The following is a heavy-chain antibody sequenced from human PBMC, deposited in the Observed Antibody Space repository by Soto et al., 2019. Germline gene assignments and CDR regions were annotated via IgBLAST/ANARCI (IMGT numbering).Heavy chain of an antibody. Sequence: GRSLRLSCAASGFTFSNAWMNWVRQAPGKGLEWVGRIKSKSDGGTTDYAAPVQGRFIVSRDDSKNTLYLQMQSLRTEDTAVYYCATDPFSGSYYGFYIWGQGTMVTVS. V-gene: IGHV3-15*01. J-gene: IGHJ3*02. CDR3: ATDPFSGSYYGFYI. CDR1: GFTFSNAW. D-gene: IGHD1-26*01. CDR2: IKSKSDGGTT.